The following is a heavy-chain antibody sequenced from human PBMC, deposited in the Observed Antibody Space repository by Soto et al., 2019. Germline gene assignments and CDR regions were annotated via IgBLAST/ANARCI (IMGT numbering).Heavy chain of an antibody. Sequence: QVQLVQSGAEVKKPGSSVKVSCKASGGTFSSYAISWVRQAPGHGLEWMGGIIPIFGTANYAQKFQGRVTITADEATSTAYMELSSLRSEDTAVYYCARDRRAARRYVSYYGMDVWGQGTTVTVSS. CDR2: IIPIFGTA. CDR3: ARDRRAARRYVSYYGMDV. V-gene: IGHV1-69*01. D-gene: IGHD6-6*01. J-gene: IGHJ6*02. CDR1: GGTFSSYA.